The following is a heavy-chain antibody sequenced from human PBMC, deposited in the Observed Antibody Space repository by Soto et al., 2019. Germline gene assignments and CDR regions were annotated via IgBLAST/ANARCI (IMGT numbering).Heavy chain of an antibody. J-gene: IGHJ4*02. CDR1: GGTFSSYA. CDR2: IIPIFGTA. D-gene: IGHD6-13*01. V-gene: IGHV1-69*13. Sequence: SVKVSCKASGGTFSSYAISCVRQAPGQGLEWMGGIIPIFGTANYAQKFQGRVTITADESTSTAYMELSSLRSEDTAVYYCARDVIAAAGTAGWGQGTLVTVSS. CDR3: ARDVIAAAGTAG.